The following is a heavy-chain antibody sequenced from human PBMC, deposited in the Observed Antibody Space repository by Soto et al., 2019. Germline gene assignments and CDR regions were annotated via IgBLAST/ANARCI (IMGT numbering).Heavy chain of an antibody. CDR1: GFTFSSYG. CDR3: ANGPQQDSPKPAFDI. J-gene: IGHJ3*02. V-gene: IGHV3-30*18. Sequence: QVQLVESGGGVVQPGRSLRLSCADSGFTFSSYGMHWVRQAPGKGLEWVAVISYDGSNKYYADSVKGRFTISRDNSKNTLYLQMNSLRAEDTAVYYCANGPQQDSPKPAFDIWGQGTMVTVSS. CDR2: ISYDGSNK. D-gene: IGHD3-22*01.